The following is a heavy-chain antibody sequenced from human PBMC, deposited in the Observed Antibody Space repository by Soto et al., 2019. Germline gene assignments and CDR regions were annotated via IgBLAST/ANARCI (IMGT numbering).Heavy chain of an antibody. J-gene: IGHJ4*02. CDR3: AREKRDYCSGGSCYSAVDY. Sequence: QVQMVQSGAEVKKPGASVKVSCKASGYTFTSYGISWVRQAPGQGLEWMGWISAYNGNTNYAQKLQGRVTMTTDTYTSTAYMEMRSMRSGDTAVYYCAREKRDYCSGGSCYSAVDYWGQGTLVTVSS. CDR2: ISAYNGNT. CDR1: GYTFTSYG. V-gene: IGHV1-18*04. D-gene: IGHD2-15*01.